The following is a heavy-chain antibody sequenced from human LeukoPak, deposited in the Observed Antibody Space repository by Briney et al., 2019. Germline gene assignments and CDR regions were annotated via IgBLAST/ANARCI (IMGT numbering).Heavy chain of an antibody. CDR3: ARGDEQYSSGWPIDY. CDR1: GFTFSSYA. Sequence: PGGSLRLSCAASGFTFSSYAMSWVRQAPGKGLEWVSAISGSGGSTYYADSVKGRFTISRDNSKNTLYLQMNSLRAGDTAVYYCARGDEQYSSGWPIDYWGQGTLVTVSS. CDR2: ISGSGGST. V-gene: IGHV3-23*01. D-gene: IGHD6-19*01. J-gene: IGHJ4*02.